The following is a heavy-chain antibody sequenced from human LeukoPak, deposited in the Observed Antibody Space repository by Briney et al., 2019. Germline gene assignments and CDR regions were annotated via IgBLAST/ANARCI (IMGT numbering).Heavy chain of an antibody. CDR1: GFTFSSYA. D-gene: IGHD2-2*01. V-gene: IGHV3-30-3*01. J-gene: IGHJ4*02. CDR3: AREIHPPAATFDY. Sequence: GRSLRLSCAASGFTFSSYAMHWVRQAPGKGLEWVAVISYDGSNKYYADSVKGRFTISRDNSKNTLYLQMNSLRAEDTAVYYCAREIHPPAATFDYWGQGTLVTVSS. CDR2: ISYDGSNK.